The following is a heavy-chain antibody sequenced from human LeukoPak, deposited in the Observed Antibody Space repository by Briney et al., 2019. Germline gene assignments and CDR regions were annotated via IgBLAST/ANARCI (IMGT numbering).Heavy chain of an antibody. D-gene: IGHD1/OR15-1a*01. CDR1: GYTFTGYF. CDR2: INPNSGDT. Sequence: ASVKVPCKASGYTFTGYFMNWVRQAPGQGLEWMGRINPNSGDTSYAQKFQGRVTMTRDTSITTAYMDLSSLTSDDTAMYYCARWGEQTGVGSWGQGTLVTVSS. CDR3: ARWGEQTGVGS. V-gene: IGHV1-2*02. J-gene: IGHJ4*02.